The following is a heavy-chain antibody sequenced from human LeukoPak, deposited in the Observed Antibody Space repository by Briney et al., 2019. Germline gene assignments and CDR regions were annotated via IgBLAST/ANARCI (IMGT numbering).Heavy chain of an antibody. V-gene: IGHV3-21*04. CDR3: AKVLFPNRLTTWFDS. CDR1: GFTFSSYS. CDR2: ISSSSSYI. Sequence: PGGSLRLSCAASGFTFSSYSMNWVRQAPGKGLEWVSSISSSSSYIYYADSVKGRFSISRDNSKNILYLQMNSLRAEDTAEYYCAKVLFPNRLTTWFDSWGQGTLVTVSS. J-gene: IGHJ5*01. D-gene: IGHD4-17*01.